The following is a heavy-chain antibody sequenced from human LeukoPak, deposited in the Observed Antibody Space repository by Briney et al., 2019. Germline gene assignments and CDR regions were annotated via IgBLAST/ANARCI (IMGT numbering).Heavy chain of an antibody. D-gene: IGHD5-24*01. CDR1: GFTFSTYG. CDR2: IWYGGSNK. Sequence: GGSLRLSCAASGFTFSTYGMHWVRQAPGKGLEWVAVIWYGGSNKYYADSVKGRFTISRDNSKNTLYLQMNSLRAEDTAVYYCVKGAPRDGYNDDYFDYWGQGTLVIVSS. CDR3: VKGAPRDGYNDDYFDY. V-gene: IGHV3-30*02. J-gene: IGHJ4*02.